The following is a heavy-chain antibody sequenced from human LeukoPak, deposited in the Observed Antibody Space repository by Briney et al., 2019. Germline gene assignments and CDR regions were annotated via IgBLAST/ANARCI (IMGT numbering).Heavy chain of an antibody. CDR2: IYYSGST. CDR1: GVSISSSSYY. J-gene: IGHJ4*02. V-gene: IGHV4-39*01. Sequence: PSETLSLTCTVSGVSISSSSYYWGWIRQAPGKGLEWIGSIYYSGSTYYNPSLKSRVTISVDTSKNQFSLKLSSVTAADTAVYYCARREWELLDYWGQGTLVTVSS. D-gene: IGHD1-26*01. CDR3: ARREWELLDY.